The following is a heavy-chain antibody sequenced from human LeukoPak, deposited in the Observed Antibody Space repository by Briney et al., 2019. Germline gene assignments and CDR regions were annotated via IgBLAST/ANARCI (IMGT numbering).Heavy chain of an antibody. J-gene: IGHJ4*02. Sequence: SGGSLRLSCAASGFTFSSYGMHWVRQAPGKGLEWVAFIRYDGSNKYYADSVKGRFTISRDNSKNTLYLQMNSLRAEDTAVYYCARDRYAVAAIDYWGQGTLVTVSS. V-gene: IGHV3-30*02. CDR2: IRYDGSNK. D-gene: IGHD6-19*01. CDR3: ARDRYAVAAIDY. CDR1: GFTFSSYG.